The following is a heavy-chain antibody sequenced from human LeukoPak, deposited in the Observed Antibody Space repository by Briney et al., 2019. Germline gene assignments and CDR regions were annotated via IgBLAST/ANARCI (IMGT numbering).Heavy chain of an antibody. J-gene: IGHJ4*02. Sequence: ASVKVSCKASGYTFTGYYMHWVRQAPGQGLEWMVWINPNSGGTNYAQKFQGRVTMTIGRSISTAYLEVTRLRSDDTAVYYCARGEGSSIDYWGQGTLVTVSS. CDR1: GYTFTGYY. CDR2: INPNSGGT. D-gene: IGHD6-13*01. CDR3: ARGEGSSIDY. V-gene: IGHV1-2*02.